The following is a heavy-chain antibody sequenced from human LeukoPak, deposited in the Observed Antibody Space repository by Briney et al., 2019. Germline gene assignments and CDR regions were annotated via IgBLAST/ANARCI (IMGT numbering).Heavy chain of an antibody. CDR2: ISDSGRNT. CDR1: GFTFSNYA. Sequence: GGSLRLSCAASGFTFSNYAMSWVRQAPGKGLEWVSTISDSGRNTYYADSVKGRFTISRDNSKNTLYLQMNSLRAEDTAMYYCAKVRGLTLVMHYFHYWGHGTLVTVSS. D-gene: IGHD2-21*01. CDR3: AKVRGLTLVMHYFHY. V-gene: IGHV3-23*01. J-gene: IGHJ4*01.